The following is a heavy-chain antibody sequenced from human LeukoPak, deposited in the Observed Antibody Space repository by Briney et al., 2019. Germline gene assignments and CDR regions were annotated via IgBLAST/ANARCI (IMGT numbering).Heavy chain of an antibody. CDR2: IYTSGTT. CDR1: GGSISSGSYF. V-gene: IGHV4-61*09. CDR3: ARGITIFGVVNQNWFDP. D-gene: IGHD3-3*01. J-gene: IGHJ5*02. Sequence: SQTLSLTCTVSGGSISSGSYFWSWIRQPAGKGLEWIGHIYTSGTTNYNPSLKSRVTISADTSKNQFSLKLSSVTAADTAVYYCARGITIFGVVNQNWFDPWGQGTLVTVSS.